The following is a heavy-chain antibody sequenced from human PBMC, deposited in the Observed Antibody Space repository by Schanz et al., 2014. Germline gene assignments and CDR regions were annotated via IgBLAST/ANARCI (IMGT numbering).Heavy chain of an antibody. V-gene: IGHV1-2*02. CDR3: AREPLGCTGSGCQTYDAFDI. Sequence: QVQLVQSGAEMKKPGASVKVSCKASGYIFIGYYIHWVRQAPGQGLEWMGWTNTNSGDTKIAQKFQGSVTMTRDSSISEAYIELTSLRSDDTAVYYCAREPLGCTGSGCQTYDAFDIWGQGTMVTVSS. CDR1: GYIFIGYY. CDR2: TNTNSGDT. J-gene: IGHJ3*02. D-gene: IGHD2-8*02.